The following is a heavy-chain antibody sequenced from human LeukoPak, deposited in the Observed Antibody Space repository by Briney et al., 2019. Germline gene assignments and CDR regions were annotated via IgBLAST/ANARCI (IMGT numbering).Heavy chain of an antibody. CDR1: GFTFDDYA. Sequence: PGGSLRLSCAASGFTFDDYAMHCVRQAPGKGLEWVSGISWNSGSIGYADSVKGRFTISRDNAKNSLYLQMNSLRAEDTALYYCAKDLLYYDFWSGYFPRGMDVWGQGTTVTVSS. D-gene: IGHD3-3*01. CDR3: AKDLLYYDFWSGYFPRGMDV. J-gene: IGHJ6*02. CDR2: ISWNSGSI. V-gene: IGHV3-9*01.